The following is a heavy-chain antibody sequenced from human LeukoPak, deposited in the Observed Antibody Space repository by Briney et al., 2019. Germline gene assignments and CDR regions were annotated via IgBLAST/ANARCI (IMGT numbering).Heavy chain of an antibody. V-gene: IGHV1-18*01. CDR3: ARHEAGPHPYFITIFGVVTENWFDP. CDR1: SYAFTSYG. J-gene: IGHJ5*02. Sequence: ASVKVSCKASSYAFTSYGITWVRQAPGQGLEWMGWISAYDGDTKYAQKLQGRVTLTTDTSTSTAYMELRSLRSDDTAVYYCARHEAGPHPYFITIFGVVTENWFDPWGQGTLVTVSS. CDR2: ISAYDGDT. D-gene: IGHD3-3*01.